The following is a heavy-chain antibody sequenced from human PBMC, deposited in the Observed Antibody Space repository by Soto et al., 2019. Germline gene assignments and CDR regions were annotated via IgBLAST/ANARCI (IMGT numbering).Heavy chain of an antibody. V-gene: IGHV1-69*02. CDR2: FIPILDMA. CDR1: GGTFNTYT. CDR3: AITYCRDNSCPRDFDF. Sequence: HVPVVQSVAEVKTPESSVKGSCKPSGGTFNTYTVNWVRLSTGHGLEWMGRFIPILDMANYAQKFQDRVTITADRSTFTAYMELNSLTSDDTAVYYCAITYCRDNSCPRDFDFWGPGTRVTVSS. D-gene: IGHD2-21*01. J-gene: IGHJ4*02.